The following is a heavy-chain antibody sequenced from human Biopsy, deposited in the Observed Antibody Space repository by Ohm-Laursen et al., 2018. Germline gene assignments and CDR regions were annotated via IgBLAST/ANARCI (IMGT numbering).Heavy chain of an antibody. CDR2: IWYDGSNK. V-gene: IGHV3-33*01. D-gene: IGHD3-22*01. Sequence: SLRLSCLASGFTFSSYGMHWVRQAPGKGLEWVAVIWYDGSNKYYADSVKGRFTISRDGPKNTLYLQMNSLRAEDTAVYYCAREGDDSSGYTPHYFDYWGQGTLVTVSS. CDR3: AREGDDSSGYTPHYFDY. CDR1: GFTFSSYG. J-gene: IGHJ4*02.